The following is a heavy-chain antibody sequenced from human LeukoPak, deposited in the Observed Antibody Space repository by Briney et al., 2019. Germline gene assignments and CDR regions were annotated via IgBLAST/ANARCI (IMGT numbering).Heavy chain of an antibody. V-gene: IGHV3-30-3*01. Sequence: GGSLRLSCAASGFTFRSHGMHWVRQAPGKGLEWAAVISYDGSKKDYADSVKGRFTISRDSSKNTVYLQMNSLRTEDTASYYCARDLSGSYSVDYWGQGTLVTVSS. D-gene: IGHD3-10*01. CDR2: ISYDGSKK. CDR1: GFTFRSHG. J-gene: IGHJ4*02. CDR3: ARDLSGSYSVDY.